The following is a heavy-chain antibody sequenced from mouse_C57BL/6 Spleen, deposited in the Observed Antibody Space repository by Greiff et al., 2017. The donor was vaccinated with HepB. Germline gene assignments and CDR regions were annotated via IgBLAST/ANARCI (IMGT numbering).Heavy chain of an antibody. V-gene: IGHV1-50*01. D-gene: IGHD1-1*01. CDR2: IDPSDSYT. CDR3: ARSHSTTVAYYFDY. CDR1: GYTFTSYW. J-gene: IGHJ2*01. Sequence: VQLQQPGAELVKPGASVKLSCKASGYTFTSYWMQWVKQRPGQGLEWIGEIDPSDSYTNYNQKFKGKATLTVDTSSSTAYMQLSGLTSEDSAVYYCARSHSTTVAYYFDYWGQGTTLTVSS.